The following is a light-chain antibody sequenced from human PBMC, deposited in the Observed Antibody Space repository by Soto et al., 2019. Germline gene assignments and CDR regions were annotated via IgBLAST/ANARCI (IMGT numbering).Light chain of an antibody. V-gene: IGKV3-20*01. Sequence: ESVLTQSPGTLALSPGEIATLSCRASQSIDSRFLAWYQQRPGQAPRLLIYGASNRAAGIPDRFSGSGSGTDFTLTISRLEPEDFAVYYCQQYGSSLWTFGQGTKVDIK. CDR2: GAS. CDR3: QQYGSSLWT. J-gene: IGKJ1*01. CDR1: QSIDSRF.